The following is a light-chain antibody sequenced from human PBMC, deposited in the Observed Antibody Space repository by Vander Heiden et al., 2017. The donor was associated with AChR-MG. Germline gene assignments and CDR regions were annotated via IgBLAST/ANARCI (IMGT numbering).Light chain of an antibody. CDR3: QQINSNPL. V-gene: IGKV1-9*01. CDR1: PDSSQY. CDR2: AAS. Sequence: IQFTQSPSSLSASVGARVTITWRSSPDSSQYSALYQQTPGKAPKLLISAASTLQSGVPSRFSGSGSGKDFPITISRLQHDDFATYYWQQINSNPLFGGGTKVEIE. J-gene: IGKJ4*01.